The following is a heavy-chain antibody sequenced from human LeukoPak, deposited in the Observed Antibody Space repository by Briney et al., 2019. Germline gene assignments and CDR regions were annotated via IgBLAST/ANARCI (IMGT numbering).Heavy chain of an antibody. CDR2: ISYDGSNK. J-gene: IGHJ3*02. CDR1: GFTFSSYG. CDR3: AKVPPYDYGDYVNEVNAFDI. D-gene: IGHD4-17*01. Sequence: PGGSLRLSCAASGFTFSSYGMHWVRQAPGKGLEWVAVISYDGSNKYYADSVKGRFTISRDNSKNTLYLQMNSLRAEDTAVYYCAKVPPYDYGDYVNEVNAFDIWGQGTMVTVSS. V-gene: IGHV3-30*18.